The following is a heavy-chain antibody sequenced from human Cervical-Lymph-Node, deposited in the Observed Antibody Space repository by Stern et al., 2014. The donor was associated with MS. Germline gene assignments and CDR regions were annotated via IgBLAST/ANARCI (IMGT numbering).Heavy chain of an antibody. J-gene: IGHJ2*01. CDR2: IYPGDSDT. D-gene: IGHD6-19*01. Sequence: EVQLVQSGAEVKKPGEPLKISCKGSGYGFDSYWIAWERHTPEQGLEWMGIIYPGDSDTRYSPAFQGQVTISADWSINTAYLQWSSLKASDTAIYYCARSSRIAVHWSFDLWGRGTLVTVSS. CDR3: ARSSRIAVHWSFDL. CDR1: GYGFDSYW. V-gene: IGHV5-51*01.